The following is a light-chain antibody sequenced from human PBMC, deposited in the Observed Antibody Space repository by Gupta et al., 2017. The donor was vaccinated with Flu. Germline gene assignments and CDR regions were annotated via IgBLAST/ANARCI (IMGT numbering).Light chain of an antibody. Sequence: QSVLTQPPSASGTPGQRVTISCSGCITDIGSSFVYWHQQVPGMAPKLLIYNSDQRRSGVLDRFSGAKSGTSASLVMSALRSEDEADYYCAAWDATLGGRVVFGGGTKLTVL. J-gene: IGLJ2*01. V-gene: IGLV1-47*01. CDR1: ITDIGSSF. CDR2: NSD. CDR3: AAWDATLGGRVV.